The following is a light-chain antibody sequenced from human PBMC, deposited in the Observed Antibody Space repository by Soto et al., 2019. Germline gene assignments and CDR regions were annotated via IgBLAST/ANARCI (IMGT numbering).Light chain of an antibody. J-gene: IGLJ3*02. CDR1: SSDVGTYNF. Sequence: QSVLTQPASVSGSPGQSITISCTGTSSDVGTYNFVSWYQQHTGKAPKLMIYEVNKRPSGVSNRFFGSKSGNTASLTISGLQAEDEADYYCCSYAGSPTPWVFGGGTQLTVL. CDR3: CSYAGSPTPWV. V-gene: IGLV2-23*02. CDR2: EVN.